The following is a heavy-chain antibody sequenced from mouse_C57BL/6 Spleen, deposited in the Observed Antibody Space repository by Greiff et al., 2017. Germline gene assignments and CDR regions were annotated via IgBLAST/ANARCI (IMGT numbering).Heavy chain of an antibody. CDR2: IHPNSGST. J-gene: IGHJ3*01. D-gene: IGHD2-3*01. CDR3: ARSWDGRTLFAY. Sequence: QVQLQQPGAELVKPGASVKLSCKASGYTFTSYWMHWVKQRPGQGLEWIGMIHPNSGSTNYNEKFKSKATLTVDKSSSTAYMQLSSLTSEDSAVYYCARSWDGRTLFAYWGQGTLVTVSA. V-gene: IGHV1-64*01. CDR1: GYTFTSYW.